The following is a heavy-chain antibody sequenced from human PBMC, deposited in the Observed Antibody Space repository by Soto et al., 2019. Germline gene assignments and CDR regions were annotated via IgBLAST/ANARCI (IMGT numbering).Heavy chain of an antibody. CDR2: ISGSGGST. V-gene: IGHV3-23*01. CDR3: AKGDYYDSSGYCDY. Sequence: SGGSLRLSCAASGFTFSSYAMSWVRQAPGKGLEWVSAISGSGGSTYYADSVKGRFTISRDNSKNTLYLQMNSLRAEDTAVYYCAKGDYYDSSGYCDYWGQGTLVTVSS. D-gene: IGHD3-22*01. CDR1: GFTFSSYA. J-gene: IGHJ4*02.